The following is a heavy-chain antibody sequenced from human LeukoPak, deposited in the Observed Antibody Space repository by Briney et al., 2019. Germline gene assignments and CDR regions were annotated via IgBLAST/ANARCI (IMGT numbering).Heavy chain of an antibody. Sequence: GGSLRLSCAASGFTFSSYAMHWVRQAPGKGLEWVAVISYDGSIKYYADSVKGRFTISRDSSKNTLYLQMSSVRAEDTAVYYCAREDGYYFDYWAREPWSPSPQ. J-gene: IGHJ4*02. CDR3: AREDGYYFDY. D-gene: IGHD3-10*01. CDR1: GFTFSSYA. V-gene: IGHV3-30*04. CDR2: ISYDGSIK.